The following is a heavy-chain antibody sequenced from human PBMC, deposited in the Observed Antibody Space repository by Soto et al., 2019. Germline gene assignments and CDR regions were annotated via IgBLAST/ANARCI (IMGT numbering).Heavy chain of an antibody. CDR3: ARPSFWHVYGMDV. J-gene: IGHJ6*02. Sequence: LKISCKGSGYSFTSYWIGWVRQMPGKGLEWMGIIYPGDSDTRYSPSFQGQVTISADKSISTAYLQWSSLKASDTAMYYCARPSFWHVYGMDVWGQGTTVTVSS. CDR1: GYSFTSYW. D-gene: IGHD3-3*01. V-gene: IGHV5-51*01. CDR2: IYPGDSDT.